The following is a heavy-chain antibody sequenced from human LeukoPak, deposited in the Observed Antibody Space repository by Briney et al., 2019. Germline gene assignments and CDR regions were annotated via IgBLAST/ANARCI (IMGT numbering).Heavy chain of an antibody. CDR2: ISSNGGST. CDR3: VKDYGDYGHYFDY. CDR1: GFTFRSYA. J-gene: IGHJ4*02. Sequence: GGSLRLSCSASGFTFRSYAMHWVRQAPGKGLEYVSAISSNGGSTYYADSVKGRFTISRDNSKNTLYLQMSSLRAEDTAVFYCVKDYGDYGHYFDYWGQGILVTVSS. D-gene: IGHD4-17*01. V-gene: IGHV3-64D*06.